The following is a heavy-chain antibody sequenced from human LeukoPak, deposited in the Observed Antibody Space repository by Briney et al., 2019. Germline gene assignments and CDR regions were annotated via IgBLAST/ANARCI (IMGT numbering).Heavy chain of an antibody. D-gene: IGHD3-9*01. V-gene: IGHV4-4*07. J-gene: IGHJ4*02. CDR2: IYTSGST. Sequence: SESLSLTCTVSGGSISSYYWSWIRRPAGKGLGWIGRIYTSGSTNYNPSLKSRVTMSVDTSKNQFSLKLSSVTAADTAVYYCATSPYYDILTGNAAFDYWGQGTLVTVSS. CDR1: GGSISSYY. CDR3: ATSPYYDILTGNAAFDY.